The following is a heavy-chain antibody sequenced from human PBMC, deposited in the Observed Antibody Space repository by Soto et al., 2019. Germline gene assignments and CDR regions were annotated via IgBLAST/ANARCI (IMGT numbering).Heavy chain of an antibody. D-gene: IGHD3-10*01. J-gene: IGHJ5*02. CDR2: ISWNSGSI. Sequence: EVQLVESGGGLVQPGRSLRLSCAASGFTFDDYAMHWVRQAPGKGLEWLSGISWNSGSIGYADSVKGRFTISRDNAKNSLYLQMNSLRAEDTALYYCAKDNYYGSGSYRGGWFDPWGQGTLVTVSS. CDR1: GFTFDDYA. V-gene: IGHV3-9*01. CDR3: AKDNYYGSGSYRGGWFDP.